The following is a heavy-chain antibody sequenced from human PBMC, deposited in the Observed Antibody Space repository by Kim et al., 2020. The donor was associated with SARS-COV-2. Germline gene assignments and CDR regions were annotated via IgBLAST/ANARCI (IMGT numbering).Heavy chain of an antibody. CDR3: ARDTDYDFWSGYKASFDY. D-gene: IGHD3-3*01. Sequence: GGSLRLSCAASGFTFSSYSMNWVRQAPGKGLEWVSYISSYSSTIYYADSVKGRFTISRDNAKNSLYLQMNSLRDEDMAVYYCARDTDYDFWSGYKASFDYWGQGTLVTVSS. V-gene: IGHV3-48*02. CDR2: ISSYSSTI. CDR1: GFTFSSYS. J-gene: IGHJ4*02.